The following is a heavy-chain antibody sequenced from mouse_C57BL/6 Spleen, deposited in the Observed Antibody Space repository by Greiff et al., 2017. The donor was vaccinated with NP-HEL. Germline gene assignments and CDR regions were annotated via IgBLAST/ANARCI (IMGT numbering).Heavy chain of an antibody. J-gene: IGHJ2*01. V-gene: IGHV3-6*01. Sequence: EVQLQESGPGLVKPSQSLSLTCSVTGYSITSGYYWNWIRQFPGNKLEWMGYISYDGSNNYNPSLKNRISITRDTSKNQFFLKLNSVTTEDTATYYCARGTYYGNLFDYWGQGTTLTVSS. CDR1: GYSITSGYY. CDR2: ISYDGSN. CDR3: ARGTYYGNLFDY. D-gene: IGHD2-10*01.